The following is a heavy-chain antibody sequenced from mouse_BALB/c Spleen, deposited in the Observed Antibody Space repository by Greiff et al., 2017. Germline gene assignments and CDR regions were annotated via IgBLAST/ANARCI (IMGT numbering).Heavy chain of an antibody. V-gene: IGHV5-9-4*01. CDR2: ISSGGSYT. D-gene: IGHD3-1*01. CDR1: GFTFSSYA. J-gene: IGHJ3*01. Sequence: VQLVESGGGLVKPGGSLKLSCAASGFTFSSYAMSWVRQSPEKRLEWVAEISSGGSYTYYPDTVTGRFTFSRDNAKNTLYLEMSSLRSEDTAMYYCARGADCLQLGLRVADWGEGTLVTVSA. CDR3: ARGADCLQLGLRVAD.